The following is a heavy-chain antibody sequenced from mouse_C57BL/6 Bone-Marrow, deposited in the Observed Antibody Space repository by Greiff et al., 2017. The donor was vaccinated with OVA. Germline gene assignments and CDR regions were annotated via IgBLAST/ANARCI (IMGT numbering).Heavy chain of an antibody. CDR2: IDPSDSYT. D-gene: IGHD2-4*01. Sequence: QVQLQQPGAELVKPGASVKLSCKASGYTFTSYWMQWVKQRPGQGLEWIGEIDPSDSYTNYNQKFKGKATLTVDTSSSTAYMQLSSLTSEDSAVYYCARSIYYDYDFAYWGQGTLVTVSA. J-gene: IGHJ3*01. V-gene: IGHV1-50*01. CDR3: ARSIYYDYDFAY. CDR1: GYTFTSYW.